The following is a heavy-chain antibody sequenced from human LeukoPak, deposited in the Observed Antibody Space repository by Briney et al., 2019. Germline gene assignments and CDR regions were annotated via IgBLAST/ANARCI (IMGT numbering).Heavy chain of an antibody. CDR3: AKVKFTVDTAMAVDY. D-gene: IGHD5-18*01. V-gene: IGHV3-23*01. CDR1: GFTFSSYA. J-gene: IGHJ4*02. CDR2: ISGSGGST. Sequence: PGGSLRLSCAASGFTFSSYAMGWVRQAPGKGLEWVSAISGSGGSTYYADSVKGRFTISRDNSKNTLYLQMNSLRAEDTAVYYCAKVKFTVDTAMAVDYWGQGTLVTVSS.